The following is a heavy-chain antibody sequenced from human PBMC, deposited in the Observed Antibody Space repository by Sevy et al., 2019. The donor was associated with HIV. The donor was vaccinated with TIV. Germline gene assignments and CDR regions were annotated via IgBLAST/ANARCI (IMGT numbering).Heavy chain of an antibody. Sequence: GGSLRLSCSASGFTFSDYDMSWIRQAPGQGLEWTSHIGTSSVTNYPDSVKDRFTISRDNAKNSLYLQMNSLRAEDTAVYYCARGRGDPRADCFDYWGQGTLVTVSS. D-gene: IGHD2-21*02. CDR3: ARGRGDPRADCFDY. CDR1: GFTFSDYD. J-gene: IGHJ4*02. CDR2: IGTSSVT. V-gene: IGHV3-11*06.